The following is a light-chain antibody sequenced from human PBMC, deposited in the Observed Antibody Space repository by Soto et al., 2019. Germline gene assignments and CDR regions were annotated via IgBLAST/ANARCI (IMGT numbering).Light chain of an antibody. CDR3: CSNSNCITPAYV. V-gene: IGLV2-14*01. CDR2: DVT. Sequence: QSVLTQPSSVSGSPGASITISRPGNGCEVFDHDSVSWYQQHHGKAPKLLIYDVTNRPSGVSNRFSGSQSGNTASLNIAGLQAEDEADYYCCSNSNCITPAYVFGTGTKVTVL. J-gene: IGLJ1*01. CDR1: GCEVFDHDS.